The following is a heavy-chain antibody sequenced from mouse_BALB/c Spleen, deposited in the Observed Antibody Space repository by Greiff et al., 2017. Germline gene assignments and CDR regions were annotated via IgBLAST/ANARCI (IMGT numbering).Heavy chain of an antibody. CDR3: ARDRENRQLGGYFDV. CDR1: GFTFTDYY. V-gene: IGHV7-3*02. CDR2: IRNKANGYTT. Sequence: EVKLQESGGGLVQPGGSLRLSCATSGFTFTDYYMSWVSQPPGKALEWLGFIRNKANGYTTEYSASVKGRFTISRDNSQSILYLQMHTLRAEDSATDYCARDRENRQLGGYFDVWGAGTTVTVSS. D-gene: IGHD3-3*01. J-gene: IGHJ1*01.